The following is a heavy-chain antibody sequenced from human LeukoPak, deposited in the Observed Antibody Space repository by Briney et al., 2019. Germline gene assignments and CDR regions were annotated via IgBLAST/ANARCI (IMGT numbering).Heavy chain of an antibody. CDR2: ISYDGSNK. V-gene: IGHV3-30*18. CDR3: AKDSPPGDSAGGNYFDY. Sequence: GGSLRLSCAASGFTFSSYGMHWVRQAPGKGLEWVAVISYDGSNKYYADSVKGRFTISRDNSKNTLYLQMNSLRAEDTAVYYCAKDSPPGDSAGGNYFDYWGQGTLVTVSS. CDR1: GFTFSSYG. J-gene: IGHJ4*02. D-gene: IGHD4-23*01.